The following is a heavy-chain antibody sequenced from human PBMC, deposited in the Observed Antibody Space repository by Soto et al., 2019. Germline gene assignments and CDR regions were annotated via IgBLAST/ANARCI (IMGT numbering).Heavy chain of an antibody. Sequence: SETLSLTCTVSGGSISSGGYYWSWIRQHPGKGLEWIGYIYYSGSTYYNPSLKSRVTISVDTSKNQFSLKLSSVTAADTAVYYCARDCQVAAAGTQWFDPWGQGTLVTVSS. CDR1: GGSISSGGYY. J-gene: IGHJ5*02. D-gene: IGHD6-13*01. V-gene: IGHV4-31*03. CDR3: ARDCQVAAAGTQWFDP. CDR2: IYYSGST.